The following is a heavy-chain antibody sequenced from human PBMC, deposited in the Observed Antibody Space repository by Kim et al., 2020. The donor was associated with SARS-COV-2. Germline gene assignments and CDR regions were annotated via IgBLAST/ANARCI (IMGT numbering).Heavy chain of an antibody. V-gene: IGHV3-23*01. CDR1: GFTFSTYA. CDR3: TKAGAAAGTKNVNYFDY. CDR2: ISSSGAGT. Sequence: GGSLRLSCAASGFTFSTYAMRWVRQTPGKRLEWVSTISSSGAGTYYADSVKGRFTISRDNSKNTVHLQMNRLRAEDTAVYYCTKAGAAAGTKNVNYFDY. D-gene: IGHD6-13*01. J-gene: IGHJ4*01.